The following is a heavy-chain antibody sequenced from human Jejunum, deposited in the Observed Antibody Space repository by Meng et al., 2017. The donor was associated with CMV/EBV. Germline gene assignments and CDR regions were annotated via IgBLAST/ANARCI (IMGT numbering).Heavy chain of an antibody. J-gene: IGHJ4*03. V-gene: IGHV1-46*01. D-gene: IGHD3-22*01. CDR1: GYTFTNYY. Sequence: QVPLVQSGAEVKKPGASGKVSCKASGYTFTNYYMHWVRQAPGQGLQWMGLFNPNGDVTTYSPRFQGRITLTGDTSTSTLYMELSSLTSDDTAVYYCAREMPMTCYFDQWGQGTLVTVSS. CDR2: FNPNGDVT. CDR3: AREMPMTCYFDQ.